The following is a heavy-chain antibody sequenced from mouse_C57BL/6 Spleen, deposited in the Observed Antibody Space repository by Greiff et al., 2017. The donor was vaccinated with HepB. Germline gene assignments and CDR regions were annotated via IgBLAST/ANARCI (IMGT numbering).Heavy chain of an antibody. CDR1: GYTFTGYW. V-gene: IGHV1-9*01. CDR3: ARSRAGIYYYGSSYENYFDY. D-gene: IGHD1-1*01. Sequence: VQLQQSGAELMKPGASVKLSCKATGYTFTGYWIEWVKQRPGHGLEWIGEILPGSGSTNYNEKFKGKATFTADTSSNTAYMQLSSLTTEDSAIYYCARSRAGIYYYGSSYENYFDYWGQGTTLTVSS. J-gene: IGHJ2*01. CDR2: ILPGSGST.